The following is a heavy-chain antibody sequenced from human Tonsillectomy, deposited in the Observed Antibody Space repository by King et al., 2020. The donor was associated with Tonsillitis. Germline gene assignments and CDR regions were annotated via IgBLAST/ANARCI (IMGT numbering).Heavy chain of an antibody. V-gene: IGHV3-7*03. CDR3: ARGYTAYDTDYQYYYALYV. D-gene: IGHD5-12*01. CDR1: EFTFSSYW. J-gene: IGHJ6*02. CDR2: IKQDGSEK. Sequence: VQLVESGGGLVQPGGSLRLSCAASEFTFSSYWMSWVRQAPGKGLEWVANIKQDGSEKYYVDSVEGRFTISRDNANNSLYLQMNSLRAEDTAVYYCARGYTAYDTDYQYYYALYVWGQGTTVTVSS.